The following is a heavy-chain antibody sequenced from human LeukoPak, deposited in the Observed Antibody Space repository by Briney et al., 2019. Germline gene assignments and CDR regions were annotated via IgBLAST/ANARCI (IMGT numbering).Heavy chain of an antibody. CDR2: ISNDGSNK. CDR3: ARDWGFYEIKDGFDN. V-gene: IGHV3-33*05. J-gene: IGHJ3*02. Sequence: PGRSLRLSCAASGFTFSSYAMHWVRQAPGKGLEWVAVISNDGSNKYYADSVKGRFTISRDNSKNTLYLQMNSLRAEDTAVYYCARDWGFYEIKDGFDNWGQGTMVTVSS. D-gene: IGHD3-9*01. CDR1: GFTFSSYA.